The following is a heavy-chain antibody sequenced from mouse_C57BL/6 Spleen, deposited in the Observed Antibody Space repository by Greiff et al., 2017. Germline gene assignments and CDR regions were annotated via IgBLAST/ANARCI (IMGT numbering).Heavy chain of an antibody. D-gene: IGHD1-1*01. CDR3: ARGGNYLDY. J-gene: IGHJ2*01. CDR2: IYPRSGNT. Sequence: VHLVESGAELARPGASVKLSCKASGYTFTSYGISWVKQRTGQGLEWIGEIYPRSGNTYYNEKFKGKATLTADKSSSTAYMELRSLTSEDSAVYFCARGGNYLDYWGQGTTLTVSS. V-gene: IGHV1-81*01. CDR1: GYTFTSYG.